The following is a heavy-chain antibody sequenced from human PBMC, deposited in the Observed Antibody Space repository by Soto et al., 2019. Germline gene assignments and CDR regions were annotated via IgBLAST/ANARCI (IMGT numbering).Heavy chain of an antibody. D-gene: IGHD2-15*01. J-gene: IGHJ6*02. CDR3: ARLATDIVVVVAATPSYYYGMDV. CDR1: GCNFTSYW. CDR2: IYPGDSDT. Sequence: PGESLKISGKGSGCNFTSYWIGWVRQMPGKGLEWMGIIYPGDSDTRYSPSFQGQVTISADKSISTAYLQWSSLKASDTAMYYCARLATDIVVVVAATPSYYYGMDVWGQGTTVTVSS. V-gene: IGHV5-51*01.